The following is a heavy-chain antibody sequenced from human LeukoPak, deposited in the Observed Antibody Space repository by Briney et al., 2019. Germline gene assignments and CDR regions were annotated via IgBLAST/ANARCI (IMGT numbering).Heavy chain of an antibody. J-gene: IGHJ3*02. CDR3: ARGGYCSSTSCYGDAFDI. Sequence: GASVKVSCKASGYTFTSYDISWVRQAPGQGLEWMGRITPILGIANYAQKFQGRVTITADKSTSTAYMEPSSLRSEDTAVYYCARGGYCSSTSCYGDAFDIWGQGTMVTVSS. D-gene: IGHD2-2*03. CDR1: GYTFTSYD. CDR2: ITPILGIA. V-gene: IGHV1-69*04.